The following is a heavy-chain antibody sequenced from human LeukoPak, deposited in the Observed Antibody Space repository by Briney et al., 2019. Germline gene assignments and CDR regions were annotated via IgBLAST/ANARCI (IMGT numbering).Heavy chain of an antibody. V-gene: IGHV1-46*01. Sequence: EASVKVSCKASGYTFTSYYMHWVRQAPGQGLEWMGIINPSGGSTSYAQKFQGRVTMTRDTSTSTAYMELSSLRSEDTAVYYCAREEQWLDGDDFADYCGQGTLVTVSS. CDR3: AREEQWLDGDDFADY. CDR1: GYTFTSYY. D-gene: IGHD6-19*01. CDR2: INPSGGST. J-gene: IGHJ4*02.